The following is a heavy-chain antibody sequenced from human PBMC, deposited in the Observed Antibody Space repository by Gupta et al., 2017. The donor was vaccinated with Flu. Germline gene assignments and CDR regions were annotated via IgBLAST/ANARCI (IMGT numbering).Heavy chain of an antibody. V-gene: IGHV3-23*01. Sequence: EVQPLEPRGRLIPPGGSQRLPCEDSGIIFSTCAMHCVRHVQEGGLECVSAISDSGDNTDYAGSVKGRFTVSRDNVSNTLNLQMNILGVGDTAVCYCANATYGYGTGRNFDLWSQGALVTVSS. CDR1: GIIFSTCA. D-gene: IGHD5-18*01. CDR2: ISDSGDNT. CDR3: ANATYGYGTGRNFDL. J-gene: IGHJ4*02.